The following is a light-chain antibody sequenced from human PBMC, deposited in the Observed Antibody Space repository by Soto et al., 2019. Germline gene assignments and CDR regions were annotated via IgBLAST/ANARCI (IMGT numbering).Light chain of an antibody. CDR1: SSDIGHYDY. V-gene: IGLV2-14*03. J-gene: IGLJ1*01. CDR3: CSLTPSHTYV. Sequence: QSVLAQPAAVSGSPGQSLTTSLIGTSSDIGHYDYVSWYQQHPGQAPKLMIYHVTYRPSGVSNRYSGSKSGNSASLTISGLQADDEADYYCCSLTPSHTYVFGSGSQVTVL. CDR2: HVT.